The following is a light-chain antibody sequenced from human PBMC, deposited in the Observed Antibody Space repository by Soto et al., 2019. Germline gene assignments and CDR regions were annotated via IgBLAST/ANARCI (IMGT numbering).Light chain of an antibody. V-gene: IGKV1-5*01. CDR2: DAS. J-gene: IGKJ1*01. Sequence: DIQMTQSPSTLSASVGDRVTITCRASQSISSWLAWYQQKPGKAPKLLIYDASSLESGVPSRFSGSGSGTEFTLTISSLQPDDFATYYCQQYNSYWPWTFGQGTKVDI. CDR3: QQYNSYWPWT. CDR1: QSISSW.